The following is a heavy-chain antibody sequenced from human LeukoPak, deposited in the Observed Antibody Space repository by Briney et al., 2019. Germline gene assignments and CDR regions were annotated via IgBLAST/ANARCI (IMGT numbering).Heavy chain of an antibody. V-gene: IGHV3-30*02. CDR1: GFTFSSYG. J-gene: IGHJ3*02. CDR3: AKFDNYYGSGSYYKTIDAFDI. CDR2: IRYDGSNK. Sequence: PGGPLRLSCAASGFTFSSYGMHWVRQAPGKGLEWVAFIRYDGSNKYYADSVKGRFTISRDNSKNTLYLQMNSLRAEDTAVYYRAKFDNYYGSGSYYKTIDAFDIWGQGTMVTVSS. D-gene: IGHD3-10*01.